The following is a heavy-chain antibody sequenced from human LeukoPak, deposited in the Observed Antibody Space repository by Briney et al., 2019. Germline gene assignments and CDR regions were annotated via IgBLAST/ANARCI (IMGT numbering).Heavy chain of an antibody. Sequence: PSETLSLTCTVSGGSISSRSYYWGWIRQPPGKGLEWIGSIYYSGSTYYNPSLKSRLTISVDTSKNQFSLKLSSVTAADTAVYYCARQTRWIQLSHFDYWGQGTLVTVSS. CDR1: GGSISSRSYY. D-gene: IGHD5-18*01. CDR2: IYYSGST. V-gene: IGHV4-39*01. J-gene: IGHJ4*02. CDR3: ARQTRWIQLSHFDY.